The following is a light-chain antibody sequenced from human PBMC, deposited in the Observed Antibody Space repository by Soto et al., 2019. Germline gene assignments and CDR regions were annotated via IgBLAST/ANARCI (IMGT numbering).Light chain of an antibody. CDR3: CSFALRSTLI. V-gene: IGLV2-23*01. CDR2: EGG. Sequence: QSVLTQPASVSGCPGQSITISCTGTRSDVGNYNLVSWYQQYPGKAPKLMIYEGGKRPSGVSNRFSGSKSGNTASLTISGLQAEDEADYYCCSFALRSTLIFGGGTKVTVL. J-gene: IGLJ2*01. CDR1: RSDVGNYNL.